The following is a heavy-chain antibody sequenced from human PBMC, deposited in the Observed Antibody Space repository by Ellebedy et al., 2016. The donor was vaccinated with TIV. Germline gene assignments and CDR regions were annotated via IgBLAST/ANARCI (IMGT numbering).Heavy chain of an antibody. Sequence: PGGSLRLSCVASGFTFRSEWMSWVRQAPGKGLEWVANINEDGSEKDYVDLVKGRFTISRDNAKNSLSRQMNSLRAEDKPVYYCAGIADVRFDPWGQGTLVSVSS. CDR1: GFTFRSEW. D-gene: IGHD3-10*02. V-gene: IGHV3-7*01. J-gene: IGHJ5*02. CDR2: INEDGSEK. CDR3: AGIADVRFDP.